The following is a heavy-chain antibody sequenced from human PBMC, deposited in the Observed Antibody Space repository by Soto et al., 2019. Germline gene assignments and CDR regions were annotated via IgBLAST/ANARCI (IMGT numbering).Heavy chain of an antibody. V-gene: IGHV1-69*12. CDR1: GGTFSSYA. J-gene: IGHJ6*02. D-gene: IGHD6-13*01. CDR2: IIPIFGTA. CDR3: VSPIAAAGKNYYYYGMDV. Sequence: QVQLVQSGAEVKKPGSSVKVSCKASGGTFSSYAISWVRQAPGQGLEWMGGIIPIFGTANYAQKFQGRVTITADESTSTAYMELSSLRSEDTAVYYCVSPIAAAGKNYYYYGMDVWGQGTTVTVSS.